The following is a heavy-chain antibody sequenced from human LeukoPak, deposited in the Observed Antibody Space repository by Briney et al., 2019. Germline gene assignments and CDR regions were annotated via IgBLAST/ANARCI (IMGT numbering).Heavy chain of an antibody. V-gene: IGHV4-4*07. D-gene: IGHD1-14*01. CDR3: ARHRGGTSWFDP. CDR1: GGSISSYF. Sequence: PSETLSLTCLISGGSISSYFWSWVRQPAGKGLEWIGRTYTSGTTNYNTSLMSRVTLSLDTSKNQFSLKLRSVTAADTAVYYCARHRGGTSWFDPWGQGTLVTVSS. J-gene: IGHJ5*02. CDR2: TYTSGTT.